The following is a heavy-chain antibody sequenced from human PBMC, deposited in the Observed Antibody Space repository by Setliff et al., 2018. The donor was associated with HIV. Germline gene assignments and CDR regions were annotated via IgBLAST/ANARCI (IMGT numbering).Heavy chain of an antibody. CDR2: IYYSGST. CDR1: GGSISSGGYY. V-gene: IGHV4-31*03. CDR3: ARALMDTAMATPPRRYYFDY. D-gene: IGHD5-18*01. Sequence: PSETLSLTCTVSGGSISSGGYYWSWIRQHPGKGLEWIGYIYYSGSTYYNPSLKSRVTISVDTSKNQFSLKLSSVTAADTAVYYCARALMDTAMATPPRRYYFDYWGQGTLVTVSS. J-gene: IGHJ4*02.